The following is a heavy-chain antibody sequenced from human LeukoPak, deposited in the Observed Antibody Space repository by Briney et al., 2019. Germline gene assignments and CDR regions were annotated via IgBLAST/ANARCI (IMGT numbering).Heavy chain of an antibody. Sequence: ASVKVSCKSSGGTFNNYAVSWVRQAPGQGLEWMGGIIPLFGSANYAQRFQGRVTISADKYPSTVYMDLSSLRSEDTAVYYCARVRRTGSAYDSFDIWGQGTMVTVSS. CDR2: IIPLFGSA. J-gene: IGHJ3*02. V-gene: IGHV1-69*06. D-gene: IGHD1-26*01. CDR3: ARVRRTGSAYDSFDI. CDR1: GGTFNNYA.